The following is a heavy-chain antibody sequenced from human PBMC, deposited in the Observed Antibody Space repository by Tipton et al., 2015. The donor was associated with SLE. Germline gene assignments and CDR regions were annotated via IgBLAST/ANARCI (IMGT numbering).Heavy chain of an antibody. J-gene: IGHJ4*02. CDR1: RYSLSRGYY. CDR3: ARHWGILTGYQPYFDY. V-gene: IGHV4-38-2*02. Sequence: TLSLTCTVSRYSLSRGYYCGWIRQPPGRGLEWLGSIHHSGRTYYNPSLQSRVTISVDTSKNQFALKLSSVTAADTAVYYCARHWGILTGYQPYFDYWSQGTLVTISS. D-gene: IGHD3-9*01. CDR2: IHHSGRT.